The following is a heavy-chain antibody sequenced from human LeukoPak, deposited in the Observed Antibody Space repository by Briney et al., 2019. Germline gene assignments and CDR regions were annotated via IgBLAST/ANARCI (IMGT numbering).Heavy chain of an antibody. Sequence: PGGSLRLSCAASAGFTFSAHIMNWVRQAPGKGLEWVSSISYINGDMYYADSVKGRFTISRDNAKNSLYLQMNSLRAEDTAVYYCARLYSGSLDYWGQGTLVTVSS. J-gene: IGHJ4*02. CDR1: AGFTFSAHI. D-gene: IGHD5-12*01. CDR2: ISYINGDM. V-gene: IGHV3-21*01. CDR3: ARLYSGSLDY.